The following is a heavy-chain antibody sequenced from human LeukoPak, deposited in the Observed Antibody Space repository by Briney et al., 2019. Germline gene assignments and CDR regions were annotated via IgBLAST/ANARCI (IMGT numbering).Heavy chain of an antibody. CDR1: GGSISSYY. CDR2: IYYSGST. V-gene: IGHV4-59*08. CDR3: ARANGQSDFDY. D-gene: IGHD2-8*01. Sequence: KPSETLSLTCTVSGGSISSYYWSWIRQPPGKGPEWIGYIYYSGSTNYNPSLKSRVTISADTSKNQFSLKLSSVTAADTAVYYCARANGQSDFDYWGQGTLVTVSS. J-gene: IGHJ4*02.